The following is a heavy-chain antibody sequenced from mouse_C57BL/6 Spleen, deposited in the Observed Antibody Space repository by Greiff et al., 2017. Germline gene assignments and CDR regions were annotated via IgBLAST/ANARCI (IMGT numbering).Heavy chain of an antibody. J-gene: IGHJ1*03. Sequence: VKLVESGGGLVKPGGSLKLSCAASGFTFSDYGMHWVRQAPEKGLEWVAYISSGSSTIYYADTVKGRFTISRDNAKNTLFLQMTSLRSEDTAMYYCARDYYGNYVGYFDVWGTGTTVTVSS. CDR1: GFTFSDYG. D-gene: IGHD2-1*01. CDR2: ISSGSSTI. V-gene: IGHV5-17*01. CDR3: ARDYYGNYVGYFDV.